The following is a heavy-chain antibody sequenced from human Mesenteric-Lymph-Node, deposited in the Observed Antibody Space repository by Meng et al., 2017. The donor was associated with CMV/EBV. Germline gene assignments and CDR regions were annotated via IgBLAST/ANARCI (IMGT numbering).Heavy chain of an antibody. CDR1: GSTFTASY. V-gene: IGHV1-2*02. Sequence: ASVKVSCKASGSTFTASYMHWVRQAPGQGLEWMGWINPHSGGTKYAQKLQGRVTVTRDTSISTVYMELSRLRSDDTAVYFCARSCSSATCRAPSPDYWGQGTLVTVSS. D-gene: IGHD2-2*01. J-gene: IGHJ4*02. CDR2: INPHSGGT. CDR3: ARSCSSATCRAPSPDY.